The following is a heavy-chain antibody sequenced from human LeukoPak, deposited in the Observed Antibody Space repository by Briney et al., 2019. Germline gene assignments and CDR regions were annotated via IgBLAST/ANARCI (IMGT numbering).Heavy chain of an antibody. Sequence: GGSLRLSCAASGFTFSNAWMSWVRQAPGKGLEWVSVIYSGGSTYYADSVKGRFTISRDNSKNTLYLQMNSLRAEDTAVYYCARGGYYFYLDVWGKGTTVTISS. CDR2: IYSGGST. V-gene: IGHV3-53*01. J-gene: IGHJ6*03. CDR1: GFTFSNAW. CDR3: ARGGYYFYLDV.